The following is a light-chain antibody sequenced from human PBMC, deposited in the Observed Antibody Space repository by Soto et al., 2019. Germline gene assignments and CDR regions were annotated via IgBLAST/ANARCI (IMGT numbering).Light chain of an antibody. CDR1: QSISSSY. V-gene: IGKV3-20*01. CDR3: QQYDSTTRT. CDR2: GAS. Sequence: EIVLTQSPGTLSLSPGERATLSCRASQSISSSYLAWYQQKPDQAPRLLIYGASSRAPGIPDRFSGSGSGTDFTLTISRLEPEDFVVYYCQQYDSTTRTFGQGTKVDIK. J-gene: IGKJ1*01.